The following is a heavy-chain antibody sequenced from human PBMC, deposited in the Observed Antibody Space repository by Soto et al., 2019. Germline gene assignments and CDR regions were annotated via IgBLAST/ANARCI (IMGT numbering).Heavy chain of an antibody. D-gene: IGHD6-13*01. V-gene: IGHV3-66*01. Sequence: GGSLRLSCAAAGFSFSSYGMHWVRQAPGKGLEWVSVIYSAGSADFADSVKGRFTISRDNSKDTLYLQMSSLRAEDTAVYYCARVPSSSYHYFDYWGQGTLVTVSS. J-gene: IGHJ4*02. CDR3: ARVPSSSYHYFDY. CDR1: GFSFSSYG. CDR2: IYSAGSA.